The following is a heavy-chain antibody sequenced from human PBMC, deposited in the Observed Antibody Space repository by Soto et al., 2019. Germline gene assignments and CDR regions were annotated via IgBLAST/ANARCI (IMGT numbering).Heavy chain of an antibody. D-gene: IGHD1-7*01. J-gene: IGHJ4*02. CDR3: ARDPHGGLELPLYYFNY. V-gene: IGHV3-30-3*01. CDR2: ISYDGSNK. Sequence: PGGSLRLSCAASGFTFSSDWMHWVRQAPGKGLEWVALISYDGSNKYYADSVKGRFTISRDNSKNTLYLQMNSLRAEDTAIYYCARDPHGGLELPLYYFNYWGQGSLVTVSS. CDR1: GFTFSSDW.